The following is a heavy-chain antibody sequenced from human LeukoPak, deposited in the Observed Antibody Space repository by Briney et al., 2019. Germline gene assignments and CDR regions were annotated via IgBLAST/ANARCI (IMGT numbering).Heavy chain of an antibody. D-gene: IGHD6-19*01. Sequence: SQTLSLTCAISGDSVSSDSAVWNWIRQSPSRGLEWLGRTYYRSKWYNDYALSVRSRITIKPDTSKNKFSGQVKSVTPDDTAVYYCVRDSGWRFDQWGQGILVTVPS. CDR2: TYYRSKWYN. J-gene: IGHJ4*02. CDR3: VRDSGWRFDQ. CDR1: GDSVSSDSAV. V-gene: IGHV6-1*01.